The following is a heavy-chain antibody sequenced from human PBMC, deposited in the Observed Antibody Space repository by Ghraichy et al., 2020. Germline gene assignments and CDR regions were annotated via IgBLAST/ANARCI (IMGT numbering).Heavy chain of an antibody. CDR2: IYHSGST. CDR3: ARDLSAGYSYFDY. CDR1: GGSISSGVYY. D-gene: IGHD5-18*01. Sequence: TLSLTCTVSGGSISSGVYYWSWIRQHPGKGLEWIGYIYHSGSTYYNPSLKSRVTISVDTSKNQFSLKLSSVTAADTAVYYCARDLSAGYSYFDYWGQGTLVIVSS. V-gene: IGHV4-31*03. J-gene: IGHJ4*02.